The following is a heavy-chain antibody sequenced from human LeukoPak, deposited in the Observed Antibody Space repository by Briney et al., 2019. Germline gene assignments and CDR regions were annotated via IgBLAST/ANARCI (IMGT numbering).Heavy chain of an antibody. V-gene: IGHV4-34*01. CDR3: ARGGGYYGSGSYWFDP. CDR2: INHSGST. D-gene: IGHD3-10*01. CDR1: GGSFSGYY. J-gene: IGHJ5*02. Sequence: PSETLSLTCAVYGGSFSGYYWSWIRQPPGKGLEWIGEINHSGSTNYNPSLKSRVTISVDTSKNQFSLKLSSVTAADTAVYYCARGGGYYGSGSYWFDPWGQGTLVTVSS.